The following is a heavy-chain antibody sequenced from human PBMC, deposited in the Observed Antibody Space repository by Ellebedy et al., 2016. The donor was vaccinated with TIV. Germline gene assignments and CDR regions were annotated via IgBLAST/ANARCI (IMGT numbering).Heavy chain of an antibody. Sequence: GGSLRLXXAVSGVTFRNAWMSWVRQAPGKGLEWVGRIKSETEGGTTDYAAPVKGRFTISRDDSKNMVYLQMNSLKNEDTAVYYCTTDIGSGWYLHWGQGTLVTVSS. V-gene: IGHV3-15*01. CDR2: IKSETEGGTT. CDR3: TTDIGSGWYLH. CDR1: GVTFRNAW. J-gene: IGHJ4*02. D-gene: IGHD6-19*01.